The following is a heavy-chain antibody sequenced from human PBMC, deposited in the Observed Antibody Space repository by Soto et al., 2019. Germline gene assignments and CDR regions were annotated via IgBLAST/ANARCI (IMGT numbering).Heavy chain of an antibody. CDR3: AREKYTAMVMLYS. CDR1: GYTFSGYY. CDR2: MNPNSDGT. Sequence: GSVKVSCKASGYTFSGYYMHWVRQARAQRGEWMGWMNPNSDGTNYAQKFQGMVTMTRDTSISTAYRELSSVRSDDTTVYYCAREKYTAMVMLYSRGQGNLVHVSP. J-gene: IGHJ5*01. V-gene: IGHV1-2*02. D-gene: IGHD5-18*01.